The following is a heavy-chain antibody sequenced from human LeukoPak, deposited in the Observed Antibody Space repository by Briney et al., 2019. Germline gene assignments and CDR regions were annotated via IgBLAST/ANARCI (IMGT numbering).Heavy chain of an antibody. J-gene: IGHJ4*02. CDR3: TRKQWLAPFDY. D-gene: IGHD6-19*01. CDR1: GGSFSSSSSW. Sequence: PETRSLTCTASGGSFSSSSSWWGWIRQPPGKGLGWIGSVYYSGSTYYKPSLKGRVSISVDTSKNQFSLKLRSVTAADTAVYYCTRKQWLAPFDYWGQGTLVTVSS. CDR2: VYYSGST. V-gene: IGHV4-39*01.